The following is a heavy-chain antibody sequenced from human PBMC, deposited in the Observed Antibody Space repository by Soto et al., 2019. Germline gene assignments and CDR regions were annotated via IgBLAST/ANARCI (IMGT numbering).Heavy chain of an antibody. V-gene: IGHV1-46*01. CDR1: GYTFTSYY. J-gene: IGHJ4*02. CDR3: ARDHGSWYIDY. Sequence: ASVKVSCKASGYTFTSYYMHWVRQAPGQGLEWMGIINPSGGSTSYAQKFQGRVTMTRDTSTSTVYMKLSSLRSEDTAVYYCARDHGSWYIDYWGQGTLVTVSS. CDR2: INPSGGST. D-gene: IGHD6-13*01.